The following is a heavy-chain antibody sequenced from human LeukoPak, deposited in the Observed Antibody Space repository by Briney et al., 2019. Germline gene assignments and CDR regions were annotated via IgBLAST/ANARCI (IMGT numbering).Heavy chain of an antibody. CDR2: IYTSGST. J-gene: IGHJ6*03. CDR3: ARAAAQLYYYMDV. CDR1: GGSISSYY. V-gene: IGHV4-4*07. D-gene: IGHD6-13*01. Sequence: PSETLSLTCTFSGGSISSYYWSWIRQPAGKGLEWIGRIYTSGSTNYNPSLKSRVALSVDTSKNQFSLKLSSVTAADTAVYYCARAAAQLYYYMDVWGKGTTVTVSS.